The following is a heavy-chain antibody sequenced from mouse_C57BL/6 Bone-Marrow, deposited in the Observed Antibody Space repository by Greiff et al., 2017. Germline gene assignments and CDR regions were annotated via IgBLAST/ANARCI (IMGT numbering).Heavy chain of an antibody. Sequence: EVQLVESGGGLVKPGGSLKLSCAASGFTFSSYAMSWVRQTPEKRLEWVATISDGGSYTYYPDNVKGRFTISRDNAKNNLYLQMSHLKSEDTAMYYCARGELRSYYYSLDYWGQGTPVTDSS. V-gene: IGHV5-4*01. CDR1: GFTFSSYA. CDR2: ISDGGSYT. D-gene: IGHD1-1*01. J-gene: IGHJ4*01. CDR3: ARGELRSYYYSLDY.